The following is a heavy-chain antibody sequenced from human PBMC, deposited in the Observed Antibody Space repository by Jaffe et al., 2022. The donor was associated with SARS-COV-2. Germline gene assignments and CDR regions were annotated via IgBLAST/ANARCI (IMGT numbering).Heavy chain of an antibody. V-gene: IGHV6-1*01. Sequence: QVLLHQSGPGLVKPSQTLSLTCVISGDSVSSDSAAWNWIRQSPSRGLEWLGRTYYRSKWYSESAVSMKSRVSVKPDTPKNQFSLQVNSVTPEDTAVYYCARTYDSSVDYWGQGILVTVSS. CDR2: TYYRSKWYS. CDR1: GDSVSSDSAA. CDR3: ARTYDSSVDY. J-gene: IGHJ4*02. D-gene: IGHD3-22*01.